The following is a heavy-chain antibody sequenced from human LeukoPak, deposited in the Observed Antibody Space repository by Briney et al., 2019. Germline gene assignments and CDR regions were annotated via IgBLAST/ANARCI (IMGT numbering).Heavy chain of an antibody. D-gene: IGHD6-19*01. Sequence: PGGSLRLSCAASGFSFSNHYMRWIRQAPGKGVEWVANISEDGSNKWHLGSVKGRFTVSGDNARNALYLQMNSLRVEDTAVYYCTRVIVAVPGYFDYFDFWGQGALVTVSS. CDR3: TRVIVAVPGYFDYFDF. J-gene: IGHJ4*02. CDR1: GFSFSNHY. V-gene: IGHV3-7*01. CDR2: ISEDGSNK.